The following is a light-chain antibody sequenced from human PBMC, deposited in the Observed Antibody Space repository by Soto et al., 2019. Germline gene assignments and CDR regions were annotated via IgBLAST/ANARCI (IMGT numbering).Light chain of an antibody. J-gene: IGKJ4*01. CDR2: DAS. Sequence: EIQMTHAPSSLSPSVWDRVTLTFHASQHIGNYLNWYQQKPGKSPKLLIYDASNLQTGVPSRFSGSESGTDFTFTINTLQPEDFATYFCQKYDSLPLTFGGGTKVDIK. CDR3: QKYDSLPLT. CDR1: QHIGNY. V-gene: IGKV1-33*01.